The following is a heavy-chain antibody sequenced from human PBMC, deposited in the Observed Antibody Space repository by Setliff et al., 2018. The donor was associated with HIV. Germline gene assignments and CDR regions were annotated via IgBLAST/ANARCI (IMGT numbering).Heavy chain of an antibody. CDR3: ARDEVVVVAANPYNWFDP. Sequence: ASVKVSCKASGHTFTDYYIHWVRQAPGHGLEWVGRINPKSGVTSYAQNFRARVTMTRDTSISTAYMELSSLRSEDTAVYYCARDEVVVVAANPYNWFDPWGQGTLVTVSS. V-gene: IGHV1-2*06. D-gene: IGHD2-15*01. CDR1: GHTFTDYY. CDR2: INPKSGVT. J-gene: IGHJ5*02.